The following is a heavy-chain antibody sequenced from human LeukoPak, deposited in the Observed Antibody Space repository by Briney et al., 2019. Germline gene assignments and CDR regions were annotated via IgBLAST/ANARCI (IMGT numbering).Heavy chain of an antibody. CDR1: GGSFSGYY. V-gene: IGHV4-34*01. D-gene: IGHD3-10*01. J-gene: IGHJ4*02. CDR2: INHSGST. Sequence: PSETLSLTXAVYGGSFSGYYWSWIRQPPGKGLEWIGEINHSGSTNYNPSLKSRVTISVDTSKNQFSLKLSSVTAADTAVYYCARVKGWFGRGYFDYWGQGTLVTVSS. CDR3: ARVKGWFGRGYFDY.